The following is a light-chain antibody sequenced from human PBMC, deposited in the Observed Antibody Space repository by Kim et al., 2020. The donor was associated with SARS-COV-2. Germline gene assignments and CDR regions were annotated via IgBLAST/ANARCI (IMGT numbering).Light chain of an antibody. Sequence: VAPGKPASITCGGDNRGRKSVHWYQHRTGQAPVLVMFFAGDRPAGIPERFSASNAGNTATLTISSVGVGDEADYYCQVWDSSSEHVFGGGTRVTVL. J-gene: IGLJ1*01. CDR1: NRGRKS. CDR2: FAG. V-gene: IGLV3-21*04. CDR3: QVWDSSSEHV.